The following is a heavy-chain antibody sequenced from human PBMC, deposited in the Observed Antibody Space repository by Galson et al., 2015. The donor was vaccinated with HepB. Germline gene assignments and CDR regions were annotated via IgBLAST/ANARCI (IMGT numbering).Heavy chain of an antibody. V-gene: IGHV3-11*01. D-gene: IGHD2-21*02. CDR3: ASGVRANCGGDCDGYYYYYGMDV. CDR2: ISSSGSTI. CDR1: GFTFSDYY. J-gene: IGHJ6*02. Sequence: SLRLSCAASGFTFSDYYMSWIRQAPGKGLEWVSYISSSGSTIYYADSVKGRFTISRDNAKNSLYLQMNSLRAEDTAVYYCASGVRANCGGDCDGYYYYYGMDVWGQGTTVTVSS.